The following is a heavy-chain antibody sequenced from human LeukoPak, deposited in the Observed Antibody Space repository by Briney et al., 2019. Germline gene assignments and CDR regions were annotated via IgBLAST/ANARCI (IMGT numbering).Heavy chain of an antibody. CDR1: GFTFSSYA. CDR2: ISGSGGST. Sequence: GGSLRLSCAASGFTFSSYATGWVRQAPGKGLEWVSAISGSGGSTYYADSVKGRFTISRDNSKNTLYLQMNSLRAEDTAVYYCAKVQASFLVVVVAAYFDYWGQGTLVTVSS. CDR3: AKVQASFLVVVVAAYFDY. D-gene: IGHD2-15*01. J-gene: IGHJ4*02. V-gene: IGHV3-23*01.